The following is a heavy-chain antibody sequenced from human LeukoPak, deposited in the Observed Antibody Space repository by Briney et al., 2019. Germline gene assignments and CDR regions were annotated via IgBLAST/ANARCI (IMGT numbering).Heavy chain of an antibody. D-gene: IGHD3-10*01. J-gene: IGHJ3*02. CDR2: INHSGST. CDR3: ARFSSSGSYYADAFDI. V-gene: IGHV4-34*01. Sequence: SETLSLTCAVYGGSFSGYYWSWIRQPPGKGLEWIGEINHSGSTNYNPSLKSRVTISVDTSKNQFSLKLSSVTAADTAVYYCARFSSSGSYYADAFDIWGQGTMVTVSS. CDR1: GGSFSGYY.